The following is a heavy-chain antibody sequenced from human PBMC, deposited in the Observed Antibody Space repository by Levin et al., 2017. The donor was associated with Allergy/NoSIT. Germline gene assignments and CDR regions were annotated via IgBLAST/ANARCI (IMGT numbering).Heavy chain of an antibody. CDR1: GLTVRNTY. V-gene: IGHV3-53*01. CDR3: ARVWSSSWD. Sequence: LSLPCAASGLTVRNTYMSWVRQAPGKGLEWVSVINSGGSTYYADSVKGRFTTSRDNSKNTLYLQMNSLRAEDTAVYYCARVWSSSWDWGQGTLVTVSS. CDR2: INSGGST. J-gene: IGHJ4*02. D-gene: IGHD6-13*01.